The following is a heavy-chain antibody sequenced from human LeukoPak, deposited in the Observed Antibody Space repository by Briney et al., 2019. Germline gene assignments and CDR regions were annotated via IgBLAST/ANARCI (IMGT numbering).Heavy chain of an antibody. D-gene: IGHD2-15*01. CDR1: GFTFSTYS. CDR3: ARDYGYCSGGTCYSCYFDF. J-gene: IGHJ4*02. CDR2: ISSSSSYI. Sequence: PGGSLRLSCAASGFTFSTYSMNWVRQAPGKGLEWVSSISSSSSYIYYADSVKGRFTISRDNAKNSLYLQMNSLRAEDTAAYYCARDYGYCSGGTCYSCYFDFWGQGTLVTVSS. V-gene: IGHV3-21*01.